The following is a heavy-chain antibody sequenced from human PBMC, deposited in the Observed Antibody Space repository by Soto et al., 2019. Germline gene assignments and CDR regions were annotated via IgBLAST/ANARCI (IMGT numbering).Heavy chain of an antibody. Sequence: EVQLVESGGGLVQPGRSLRLSCAASGFTFDDYAMHWVRQAPGKGLEWVSGISWNSGSIGYADSVKGRFTISRDNAKNSLYLQMNRLRAEDTALYYCAKGRSTMVRGAVGFDLWGRGTLVTVSS. CDR2: ISWNSGSI. CDR1: GFTFDDYA. V-gene: IGHV3-9*01. D-gene: IGHD3-10*01. CDR3: AKGRSTMVRGAVGFDL. J-gene: IGHJ2*01.